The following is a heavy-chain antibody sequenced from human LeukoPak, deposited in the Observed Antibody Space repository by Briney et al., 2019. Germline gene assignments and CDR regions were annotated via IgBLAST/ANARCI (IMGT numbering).Heavy chain of an antibody. J-gene: IGHJ4*02. V-gene: IGHV1-18*04. CDR2: ISAYNGNT. CDR3: AREGSSSWIFDY. CDR1: GYTFTSYY. D-gene: IGHD6-13*01. Sequence: GASVKVSCKASGYTFTSYYMHWVRQAPGQGLEWMGWISAYNGNTNYAQKFQGRVTITADESTSTAYMELSSLRSEDTAVYYCAREGSSSWIFDYWGQGTLVTVSS.